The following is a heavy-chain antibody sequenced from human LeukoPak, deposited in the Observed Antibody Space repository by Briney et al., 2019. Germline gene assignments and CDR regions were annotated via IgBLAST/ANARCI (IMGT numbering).Heavy chain of an antibody. CDR1: GGSISSSSYY. V-gene: IGHV4-39*01. CDR2: IYYSGST. CDR3: ARLSNDCGDYAGYWYFDL. J-gene: IGHJ2*01. Sequence: SETLSLTCTVSGGSISSSSYYWGWIRQPPGKGLEWIGSIYYSGSTYYNPSLKSRVTISVDTSKNQFSLKLSSVTAADTAVYYCARLSNDCGDYAGYWYFDLWGRGTLVTVSS. D-gene: IGHD4-17*01.